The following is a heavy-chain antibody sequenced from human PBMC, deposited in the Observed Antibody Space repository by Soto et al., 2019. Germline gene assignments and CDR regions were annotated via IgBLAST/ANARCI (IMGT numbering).Heavy chain of an antibody. CDR3: AKHSLRGEVQAALNFDN. V-gene: IGHV3-30*18. D-gene: IGHD2-15*01. CDR1: GFTFNNYG. Sequence: PRGSLLVSCVASGFTFNNYGMHWVRQAPGKGLEWVALVSYNARKEYYADSVKGRFSISRDNSKNTLYLQMNTLRHEDTAVYYCAKHSLRGEVQAALNFDNWGRGTLVTVSS. CDR2: VSYNARKE. J-gene: IGHJ4*02.